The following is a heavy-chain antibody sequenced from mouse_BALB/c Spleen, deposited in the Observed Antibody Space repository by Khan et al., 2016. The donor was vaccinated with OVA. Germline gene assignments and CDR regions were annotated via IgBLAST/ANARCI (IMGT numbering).Heavy chain of an antibody. CDR3: AGLYYYGHWYFDV. J-gene: IGHJ1*01. CDR2: ISYSGST. CDR1: GYSITSDYA. D-gene: IGHD1-1*01. Sequence: EVQLQESGPGLVKPSQSLSLTCTVTGYSITSDYAWNWIRQFPGNKLEWMGYISYSGSTSYNPSLKSRISITRDTSKNQFFLQLNSVTPADTATYYSAGLYYYGHWYFDVWGAGTAVTVS. V-gene: IGHV3-2*02.